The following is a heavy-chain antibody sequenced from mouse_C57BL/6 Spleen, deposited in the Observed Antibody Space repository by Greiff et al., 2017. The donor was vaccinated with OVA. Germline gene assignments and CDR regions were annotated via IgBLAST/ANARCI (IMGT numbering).Heavy chain of an antibody. CDR1: GYTFTDYE. Sequence: QVQLQQSGAELVRPGASVTLSCKASGYTFTDYEMHWVKQTPVHGLEWIGAIDPETGGTAYNQKFKGKAILTADKSSSTAYMELRSLTSEDSAVYYCTIYSNPHWYFDVWGTGTTVTVSS. J-gene: IGHJ1*03. CDR2: IDPETGGT. V-gene: IGHV1-15*01. D-gene: IGHD2-5*01. CDR3: TIYSNPHWYFDV.